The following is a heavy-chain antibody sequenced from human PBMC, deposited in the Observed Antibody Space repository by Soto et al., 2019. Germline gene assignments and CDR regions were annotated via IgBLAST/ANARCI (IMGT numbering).Heavy chain of an antibody. CDR2: IIPIFGTA. D-gene: IGHD6-19*01. V-gene: IGHV1-69*06. CDR3: ARDGQQWPDAFDI. Sequence: SVKVSCQPSAGTFSRSAISSVRQAPGQGLEWMGGIIPIFGTANYAQKFQGRVTITADKSTSTAYMELSSLRSEDTAVYYCARDGQQWPDAFDIWGQGTMVTVSS. J-gene: IGHJ3*02. CDR1: AGTFSRSA.